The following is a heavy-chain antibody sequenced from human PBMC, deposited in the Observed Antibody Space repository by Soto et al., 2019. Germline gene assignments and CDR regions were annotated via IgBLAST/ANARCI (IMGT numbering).Heavy chain of an antibody. D-gene: IGHD4-17*01. Sequence: QVQLQESGPGLVKPSQTLSLTCTVSGGSISSGDYYWSWIRQPPGKGLEWIGYIYYSGSTYYNPARKSRVTRAVGTAKNQFPLKLRSVTAADTAVYYCASEVYGDVGYYYSGTDVGGQGTTVTGSS. CDR3: ASEVYGDVGYYYSGTDV. CDR1: GGSISSGDYY. V-gene: IGHV4-30-4*01. CDR2: IYYSGST. J-gene: IGHJ6*02.